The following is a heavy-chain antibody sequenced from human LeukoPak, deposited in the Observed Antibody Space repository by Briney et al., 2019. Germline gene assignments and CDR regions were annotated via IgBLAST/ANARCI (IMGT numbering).Heavy chain of an antibody. Sequence: GGSVRLSCVASGFAFSSYSMHWVRQAPGKGLEWVAVISYDGSRKYDADSVKGRFTISRDNSKNTLYLQMNSLRAEDTAVYYCARGNGDYVDYYYGMDVWGQGTTVTVSS. V-gene: IGHV3-30-3*01. CDR2: ISYDGSRK. CDR1: GFAFSSYS. J-gene: IGHJ6*02. D-gene: IGHD4-17*01. CDR3: ARGNGDYVDYYYGMDV.